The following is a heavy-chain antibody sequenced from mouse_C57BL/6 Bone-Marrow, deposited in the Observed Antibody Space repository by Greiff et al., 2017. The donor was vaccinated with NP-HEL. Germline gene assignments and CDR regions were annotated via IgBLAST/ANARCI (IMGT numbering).Heavy chain of an antibody. CDR3: ARRLSTDWYFDV. D-gene: IGHD6-2*01. Sequence: EVQLKESGGGLVQPGGSLKLSCAASGFTFSDYGMAWVRQAPRKGPEWVAFISNLAYSIYYADTVTGRFTISRENAKNTLYLEMSSLRSEDTAMYYCARRLSTDWYFDVWGTGTTVTVSS. V-gene: IGHV5-15*01. CDR1: GFTFSDYG. CDR2: ISNLAYSI. J-gene: IGHJ1*03.